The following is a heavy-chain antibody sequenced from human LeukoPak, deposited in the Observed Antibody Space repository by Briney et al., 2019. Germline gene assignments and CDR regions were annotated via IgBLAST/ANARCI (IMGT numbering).Heavy chain of an antibody. D-gene: IGHD6-13*01. V-gene: IGHV4-59*08. CDR1: GGSISSYY. CDR3: ARQYSRIAAAGREYYFDY. J-gene: IGHJ4*02. CDR2: IYYSGST. Sequence: PSETLSLTCTVSGGSISSYYWSWIRQPPGKGLEWIGYIYYSGSTNYNPSLKSRVTISVDTSKNQFSLKLSSVTAADTAVYYCARQYSRIAAAGREYYFDYWGQGTLVTVSS.